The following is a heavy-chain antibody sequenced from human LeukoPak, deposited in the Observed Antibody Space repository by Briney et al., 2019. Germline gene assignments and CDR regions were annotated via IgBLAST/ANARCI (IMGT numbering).Heavy chain of an antibody. Sequence: PSETLSLTCTVSGGPISSSSYYWGWIRQPPGKGLEWIGSIYYSGSTYYNPSLKSRVTISVDTSKNQFSLKLSSVTAADTAVYYCARRSAYDFWSGPYDYWGQGTLVTVSS. CDR2: IYYSGST. J-gene: IGHJ4*02. D-gene: IGHD3-3*01. V-gene: IGHV4-39*01. CDR3: ARRSAYDFWSGPYDY. CDR1: GGPISSSSYY.